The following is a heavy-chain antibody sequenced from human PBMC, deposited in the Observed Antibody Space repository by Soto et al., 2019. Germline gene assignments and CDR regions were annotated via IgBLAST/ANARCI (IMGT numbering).Heavy chain of an antibody. D-gene: IGHD1-1*01. CDR2: IGRTGIDR. CDR1: GFSFSTST. CDR3: VCEDNRRY. Sequence: EVQLVESGGGLVKPGGSLRLSCAASGFSFSTSTMNWVRQAPGKGLEFVSSIGRTGIDRYYIDSVKGRFTISRDNAQNSLYLQMNSLRAGDTALYYCVCEDNRRYWGQGTLVTVSS. V-gene: IGHV3-21*01. J-gene: IGHJ4*02.